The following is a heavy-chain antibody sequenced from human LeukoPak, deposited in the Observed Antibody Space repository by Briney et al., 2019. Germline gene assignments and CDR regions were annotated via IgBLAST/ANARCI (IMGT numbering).Heavy chain of an antibody. V-gene: IGHV3-66*04. CDR3: ASHGGQSSAPFIDY. Sequence: GGSLRLSCAASGFMFSSNYMSWVRQAPGEGLEWVSLNYNGDTTSYSDSVKGRFTISRDNSKNTLYLQMNSLRVEDTAVYYCASHGGQSSAPFIDYWGQGTLVTVSS. J-gene: IGHJ4*02. CDR2: NYNGDTT. D-gene: IGHD3-10*01. CDR1: GFMFSSNY.